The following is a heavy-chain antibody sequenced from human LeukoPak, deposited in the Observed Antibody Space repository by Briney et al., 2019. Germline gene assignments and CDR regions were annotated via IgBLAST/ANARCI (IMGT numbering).Heavy chain of an antibody. J-gene: IGHJ3*02. Sequence: ASVKVSCMASGYTFTSYDINWVRQATGQGLEWMGWMNPNSGNTGYAQKFQGRVTMTRNTSISTAYMELSSLRSEDTAVYYCATSADAIDAFDIWGQGTMVTVSS. V-gene: IGHV1-8*01. CDR2: MNPNSGNT. CDR1: GYTFTSYD. CDR3: ATSADAIDAFDI.